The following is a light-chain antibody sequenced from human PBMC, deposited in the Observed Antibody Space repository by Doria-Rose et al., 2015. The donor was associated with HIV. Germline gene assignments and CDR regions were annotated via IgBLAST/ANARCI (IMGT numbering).Light chain of an antibody. CDR3: QQYYDTPS. V-gene: IGKV4-1*01. J-gene: IGKJ3*01. CDR1: QSLLYTSKNY. CDR2: WAS. Sequence: TQSPESLGMSLGERATLHCKSNQSLLYTSKNYLAWYQQKPGQPPKLLIYWASTRQSGVPARFSGSGSGTDFTLTISSLEAEDVAGYYCQQYYDTPSFGPGTTVDIK.